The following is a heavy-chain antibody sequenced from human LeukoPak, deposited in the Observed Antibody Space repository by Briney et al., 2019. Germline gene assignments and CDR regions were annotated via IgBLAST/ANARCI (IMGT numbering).Heavy chain of an antibody. V-gene: IGHV1-69*05. J-gene: IGHJ5*02. CDR1: GGTFSSYA. D-gene: IGHD3-9*01. Sequence: ASVKVSCKASGGTFSSYAISWVRQAPGQGLEWMGGIIPIFGTANYAQKFQGRVTITTDESTSTAYMELSSLRSEDTAVYYCARDLGYFEWLPKNRAWFGPWGQGTLVTVSS. CDR2: IIPIFGTA. CDR3: ARDLGYFEWLPKNRAWFGP.